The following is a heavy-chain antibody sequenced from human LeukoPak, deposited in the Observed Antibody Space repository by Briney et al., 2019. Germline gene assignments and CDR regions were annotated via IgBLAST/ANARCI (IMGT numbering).Heavy chain of an antibody. CDR1: GFTFSSYA. CDR2: ISGRGDST. CDR3: AKFVNYDSTGLKTAFDY. V-gene: IGHV3-23*01. D-gene: IGHD3-22*01. J-gene: IGHJ4*02. Sequence: PVGSLRLSCAASGFTFSSYAMNWVRQAPGKGLEWVSTISGRGDSTYYADSVKGRFTISRDNSKNTLFLQMNSLRAEDTAVYYCAKFVNYDSTGLKTAFDYWGQGTLVTVSS.